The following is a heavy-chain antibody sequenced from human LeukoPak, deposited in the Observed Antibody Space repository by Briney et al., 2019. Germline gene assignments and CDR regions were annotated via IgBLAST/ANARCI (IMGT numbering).Heavy chain of an antibody. J-gene: IGHJ6*03. CDR2: INHSGST. Sequence: SETLSLTCAVYGGSFSGYYWSWIRQPPGKGLEWIGEINHSGSTNYNPSLKSRVTISVDTSKNQFSLKLSSVTAADTAVYYCARQPVGHYYYYYMDVWGKGTTVTISS. CDR1: GGSFSGYY. CDR3: ARQPVGHYYYYYMDV. V-gene: IGHV4-34*01. D-gene: IGHD1-14*01.